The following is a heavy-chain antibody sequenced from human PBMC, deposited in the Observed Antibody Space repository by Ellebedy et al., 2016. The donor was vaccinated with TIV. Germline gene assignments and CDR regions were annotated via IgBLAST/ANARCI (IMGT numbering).Heavy chain of an antibody. Sequence: GESLKISXAASGFTFSSYWMSWVRQAPGKGLEWVANIKQDGSEKYYVDSVKGRFTISRDNAKNSLYLQMNSLRAEDTAVYYCARDLAVIAMYYYYYGMDVWGQGTTVTVSS. V-gene: IGHV3-7*03. J-gene: IGHJ6*02. CDR3: ARDLAVIAMYYYYYGMDV. CDR2: IKQDGSEK. CDR1: GFTFSSYW. D-gene: IGHD2-21*01.